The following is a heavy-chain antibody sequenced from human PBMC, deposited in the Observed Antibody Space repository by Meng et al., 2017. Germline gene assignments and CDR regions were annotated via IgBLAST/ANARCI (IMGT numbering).Heavy chain of an antibody. V-gene: IGHV4-4*02. J-gene: IGHJ4*02. CDR2: IYHSGST. Sequence: VPLQEAGPGMVKPWGALSLPCPVSGGSISSSNWWSWVRQPPGKGLEWIGEIYHSGSTNYNPSLKSRVTISVDKSKNQFSLKLSSVTAADTAVYYCARVVAATTLFLDYWGQGTLVTVSS. CDR3: ARVVAATTLFLDY. D-gene: IGHD2-15*01. CDR1: GGSISSSNW.